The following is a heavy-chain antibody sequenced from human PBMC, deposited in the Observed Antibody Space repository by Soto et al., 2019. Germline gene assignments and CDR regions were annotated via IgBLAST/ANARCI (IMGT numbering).Heavy chain of an antibody. CDR2: ISYDGSET. CDR3: AITSVADASFDY. Sequence: GGSLRLSCAGSGFIFSNNGMHWVRRAPGKGLEWVAFISYDGSETFYADPVKGRFTISRDNSKSTLFLHMSSLKNEDTAVYYCAITSVADASFDYWGQGTLVTVSS. CDR1: GFIFSNNG. J-gene: IGHJ4*02. V-gene: IGHV3-30*03. D-gene: IGHD3-10*01.